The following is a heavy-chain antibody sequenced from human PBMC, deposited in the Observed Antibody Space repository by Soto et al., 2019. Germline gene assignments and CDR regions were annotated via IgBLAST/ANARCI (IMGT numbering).Heavy chain of an antibody. CDR1: GGTFSSYA. V-gene: IGHV1-69*01. D-gene: IGHD2-15*01. CDR2: IIPICGTA. CDR3: ARGSQVAELDY. J-gene: IGHJ4*02. Sequence: QVQLVQSGEEVKKPGSSVKVSCKASGGTFSSYAISWVRQAPGQGLEWMGGIIPICGTANYAQKFQGRVTITADEYTSTAYIELSSLSSEDTAVYYCARGSQVAELDYWGPGTLLTVSS.